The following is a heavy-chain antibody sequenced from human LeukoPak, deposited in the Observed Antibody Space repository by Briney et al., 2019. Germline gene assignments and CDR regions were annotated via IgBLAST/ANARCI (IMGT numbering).Heavy chain of an antibody. V-gene: IGHV3-23*01. D-gene: IGHD6-13*01. CDR3: VKGRGRYCEAGCSSRIFDD. J-gene: IGHJ4*02. Sequence: PGGSLRLSCAVSGFTFNTYAMNWVRQAPGKGLEWISIISASGDDRKVADSVKGRFTISRDNSRNTLYLEMNSLRAEDTAVYYCVKGRGRYCEAGCSSRIFDDWGQGTLVTVSS. CDR2: ISASGDDR. CDR1: GFTFNTYA.